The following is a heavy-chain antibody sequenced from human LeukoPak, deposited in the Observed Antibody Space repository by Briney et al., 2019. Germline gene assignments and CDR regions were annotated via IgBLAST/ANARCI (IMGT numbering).Heavy chain of an antibody. CDR2: NNHSGST. V-gene: IGHV4-34*01. CDR3: ARAQYVDSSGFYPGY. CDR1: GGSFSGYY. J-gene: IGHJ4*02. Sequence: PSDTLCLTRAVYGGSFSGYYGHWARQPPARGLEWIGENNHSGSTNYNPTLRSRVTMSVDTSKSQFSLKLSSVTAADTAVYYCARAQYVDSSGFYPGYWGQGTLVTVSS. D-gene: IGHD3-22*01.